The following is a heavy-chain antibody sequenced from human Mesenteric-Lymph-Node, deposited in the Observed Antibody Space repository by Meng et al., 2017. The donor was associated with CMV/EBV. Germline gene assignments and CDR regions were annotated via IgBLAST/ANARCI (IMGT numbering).Heavy chain of an antibody. V-gene: IGHV3-74*01. CDR1: GFTFSSYW. J-gene: IGHJ4*02. CDR2: ISSDGSST. CDR3: VRMYSSSSGMDF. D-gene: IGHD6-6*01. Sequence: GESLKISCAASGFTFSSYWMHWVRQAPGKGLGWVSRISSDGSSTIYADSVKGRFTTSRDNAKNTVVLQMNSLRAEDTAVYYCVRMYSSSSGMDFWGQGTLVTVSS.